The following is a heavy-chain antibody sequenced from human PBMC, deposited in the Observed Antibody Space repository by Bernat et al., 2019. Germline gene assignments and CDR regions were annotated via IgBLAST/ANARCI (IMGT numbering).Heavy chain of an antibody. V-gene: IGHV6-1*01. D-gene: IGHD6-19*01. CDR2: TRYRSKWFY. J-gene: IGHJ4*02. Sequence: QVQLQQSGPGLVKPSRTLSLTCAISGDSVSSTNAAWDWIRQSPSRGLEWLGRTRYRSKWFYDYAVSVRSRITINPDTSKNQFSLQLNSVTPEDTAVYYCARHVDSSGSHWGQGTLVTVSS. CDR3: ARHVDSSGSH. CDR1: GDSVSSTNAA.